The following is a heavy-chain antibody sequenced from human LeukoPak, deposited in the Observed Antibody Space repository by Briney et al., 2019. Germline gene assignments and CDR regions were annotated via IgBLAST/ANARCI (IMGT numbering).Heavy chain of an antibody. CDR3: ARNGYGSGSSY. CDR1: GGSFSGYY. D-gene: IGHD3-10*01. V-gene: IGHV4-34*01. CDR2: INHSGST. J-gene: IGHJ4*02. Sequence: SETLSLTCAVYGGSFSGYYWSWIRQPPGKGLEWIGEINHSGSTNYNPSLKSRVTISVDTSKNQFSLQLNPVTAADTAVYYCARNGYGSGSSYWGQGTLVTVSS.